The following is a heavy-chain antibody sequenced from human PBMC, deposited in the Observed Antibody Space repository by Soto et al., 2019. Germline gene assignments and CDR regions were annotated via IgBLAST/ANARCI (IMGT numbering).Heavy chain of an antibody. Sequence: EVHLLESGGGLVQPGGSLRVSCAASGFTFSSYAMTWVRQAPGKGLEWVSGISGSGGTKYYADSVRGRFSISRDNSQNTLYLQMSSLRAEDTAIYYCARDTFPGYCSGGNCYSVGGADSWGLGTLVTVSSDVWGQGTTVTVSS. D-gene: IGHD2-15*01. V-gene: IGHV3-23*01. J-gene: IGHJ6*02. CDR1: GFTFSSYA. CDR3: ARDTFPGYCSGGNCYSVGGADSWGLGTLVTVSSDV. CDR2: ISGSGGTK.